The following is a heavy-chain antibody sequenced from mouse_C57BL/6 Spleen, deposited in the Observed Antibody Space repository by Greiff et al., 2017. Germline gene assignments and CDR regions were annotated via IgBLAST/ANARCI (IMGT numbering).Heavy chain of an antibody. V-gene: IGHV1-19*01. CDR3: ALYGSSSWFAY. D-gene: IGHD1-1*01. CDR2: INPYNGGT. CDR1: GYTFTDYY. Sequence: VQLQQSGPVLVKPGASVKMSCKASGYTFTDYYMNWVKQSHGKSLEWIGVINPYNGGTSYNQKFKGKATLTVDKSSSTAYMELNSLTSEDSAVYYCALYGSSSWFAYWGQGTLVTVSA. J-gene: IGHJ3*01.